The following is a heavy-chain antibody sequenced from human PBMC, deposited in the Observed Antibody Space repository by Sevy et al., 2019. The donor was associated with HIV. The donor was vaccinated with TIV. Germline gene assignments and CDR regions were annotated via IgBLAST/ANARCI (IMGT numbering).Heavy chain of an antibody. V-gene: IGHV3-30-3*01. CDR2: ISYDGSNK. D-gene: IGHD6-13*01. J-gene: IGHJ6*02. CDR3: AREDGGGYGSSWSRGYYYYGMDV. Sequence: GSLRLSCAASGFTFSSYAMHWVRQAPGKGLEWVAVISYDGSNKYYADSVKGRFTISRDNSKNTLYLQMNSLRAEDTAVYYCAREDGGGYGSSWSRGYYYYGMDVWGQGTTVTVSS. CDR1: GFTFSSYA.